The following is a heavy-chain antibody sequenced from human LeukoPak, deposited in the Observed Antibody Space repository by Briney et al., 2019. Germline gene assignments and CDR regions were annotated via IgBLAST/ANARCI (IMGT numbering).Heavy chain of an antibody. CDR1: GGSISSGSYY. V-gene: IGHV4-61*02. CDR3: VRAAAPSSYNWLDP. CDR2: IYTSGST. J-gene: IGHJ5*02. Sequence: PSQTLSLTCTVSGGSISSGSYYWSWIRQPAGKGLEWIGRIYTSGSTNYNPSLKSRVTISVDTSKNQFSLKLTSVTAADTAVYYCVRAAAPSSYNWLDPWGQGTLVTVSS. D-gene: IGHD2-2*01.